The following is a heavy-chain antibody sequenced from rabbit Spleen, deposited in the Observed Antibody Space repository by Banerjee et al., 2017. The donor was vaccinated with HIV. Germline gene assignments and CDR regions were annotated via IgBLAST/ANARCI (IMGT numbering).Heavy chain of an antibody. CDR3: ARDPYYSGGYAGYAF. CDR2: IYSGRSGNT. D-gene: IGHD6-1*01. V-gene: IGHV1S40*01. CDR1: GFDFSRYG. Sequence: QSLEESGGDLVKPGASLTLTCTASGFDFSRYGVSWVRQAPGKGLEWIACIYSGRSGNTHYATWAKGRFTISKTSSTTVTLQMTSLTAADTATYFCARDPYYSGGYAGYAFWGQGTLVTVS. J-gene: IGHJ3*01.